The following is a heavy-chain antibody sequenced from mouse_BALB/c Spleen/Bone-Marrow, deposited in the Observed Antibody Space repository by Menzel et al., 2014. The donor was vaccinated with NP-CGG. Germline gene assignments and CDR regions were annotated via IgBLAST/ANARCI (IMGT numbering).Heavy chain of an antibody. CDR1: GYSITSGYS. CDR3: ARGYYYGSSPYAMDY. V-gene: IGHV3-1*02. Sequence: VQLQQSGPDLVKPSQSLSLTCTVTGYSITSGYSWHWIRQFPGNKLEWMGYIHYSGSTNYNPSLKSRISITRDTSKNQFFLQFNSVATEDTATYYCARGYYYGSSPYAMDYWGQGTSVTVSS. J-gene: IGHJ4*01. CDR2: IHYSGST. D-gene: IGHD1-1*01.